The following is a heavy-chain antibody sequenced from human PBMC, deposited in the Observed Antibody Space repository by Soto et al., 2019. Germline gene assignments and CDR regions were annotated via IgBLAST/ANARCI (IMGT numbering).Heavy chain of an antibody. CDR2: MNPNSGNT. CDR3: ARTGLRYDFLTGYSPYGDYYYYYKDV. CDR1: GYTFTSYD. D-gene: IGHD3-9*01. Sequence: GASVKVSCKASGYTFTSYDINWVRQATGQGLEWMGWMNPNSGNTGYAQKLKSRVTMTRNTSISTANMEMSSLRSEDTAVYYCARTGLRYDFLTGYSPYGDYYYYYKDVWGKGTTVIVSS. J-gene: IGHJ6*03. V-gene: IGHV1-8*01.